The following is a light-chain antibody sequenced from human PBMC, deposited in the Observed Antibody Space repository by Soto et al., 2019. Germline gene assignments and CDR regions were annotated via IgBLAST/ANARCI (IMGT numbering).Light chain of an antibody. Sequence: QSALTQPASVSGSPGQSITISCIGTSSDVGGYNYVSWYQQYQGKAPKLMIYDVSNRPSGVSNRFSGSKSGNTASLTIPGLQAEDEADYYCSSYTSSSTLLFGTGTKVTVL. CDR3: SSYTSSSTLL. V-gene: IGLV2-14*01. CDR2: DVS. CDR1: SSDVGGYNY. J-gene: IGLJ1*01.